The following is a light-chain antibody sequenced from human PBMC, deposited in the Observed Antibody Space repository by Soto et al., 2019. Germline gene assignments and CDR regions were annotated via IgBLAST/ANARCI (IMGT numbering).Light chain of an antibody. Sequence: QSALTHPASLSGSPGQSITISCTGTSSDVGGYNYVSWYQQHPGKAPKLMIYDVSNRPSGVSNRFSGSKSGNTATLTISGLQAEDEADYYCSSYTSSSTPYVFGTGTKVTVL. V-gene: IGLV2-14*01. CDR1: SSDVGGYNY. J-gene: IGLJ1*01. CDR3: SSYTSSSTPYV. CDR2: DVS.